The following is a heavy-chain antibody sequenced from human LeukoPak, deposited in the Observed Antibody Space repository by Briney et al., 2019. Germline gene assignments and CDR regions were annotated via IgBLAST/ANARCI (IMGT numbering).Heavy chain of an antibody. V-gene: IGHV4-4*07. CDR2: INTSGST. CDR3: AREYGSGSEFDP. Sequence: SETLSLTCTVSGGSISSYYWSWIRQPAGKGLEWIGRINTSGSTNYNPSLKSRVTMSVDTSKNQFSLKLRSVTAADTAVYYCAREYGSGSEFDPWGQGTLVTVSS. J-gene: IGHJ5*02. D-gene: IGHD3-10*01. CDR1: GGSISSYY.